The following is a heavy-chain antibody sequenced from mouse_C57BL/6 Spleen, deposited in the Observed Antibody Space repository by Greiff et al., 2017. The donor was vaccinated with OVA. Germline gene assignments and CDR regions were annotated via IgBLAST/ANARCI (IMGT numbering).Heavy chain of an antibody. CDR3: AREYYGWYFDV. Sequence: QVQLKESGPGLVQPSQSLSITCTVSGFSLTSYGVHWVRPSPGKGLEWLGVIWSGGSTDYNAAFISRLSISKDNSKSQVFFKMNSLQADDTAIYYCAREYYGWYFDVWGTGTTVTVSS. D-gene: IGHD1-1*01. J-gene: IGHJ1*03. CDR2: IWSGGST. V-gene: IGHV2-2*01. CDR1: GFSLTSYG.